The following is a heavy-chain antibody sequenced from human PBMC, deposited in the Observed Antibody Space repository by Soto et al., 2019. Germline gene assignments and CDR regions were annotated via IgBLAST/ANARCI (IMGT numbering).Heavy chain of an antibody. CDR3: AKDSRITIFGEGHLDF. CDR2: IIPIFAAP. D-gene: IGHD3-3*01. Sequence: QVQLVQSGAEMKKPGSSVKVSCKISGGSFSNDAFSWVRQAPGQGLEWMGGIIPIFAAPNYAQNFRGRITITADESTRTVNMELRNLRFEDTAMYFCAKDSRITIFGEGHLDFWGQGTLLTVSS. V-gene: IGHV1-69*01. CDR1: GGSFSNDA. J-gene: IGHJ4*02.